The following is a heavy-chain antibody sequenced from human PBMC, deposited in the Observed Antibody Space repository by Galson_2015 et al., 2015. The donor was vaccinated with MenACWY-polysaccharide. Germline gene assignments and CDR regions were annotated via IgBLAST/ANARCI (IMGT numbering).Heavy chain of an antibody. CDR3: ARRYRYATSDYYPAFDM. D-gene: IGHD2-2*01. J-gene: IGHJ3*02. V-gene: IGHV4-4*02. Sequence: ETLSLTCAVSGGSISSNHWWSWFRQPPGKGLEWIGEIYHTGTTNYNPSLESRLTISVDKSQRQFSLKLSSVTAADTAVYYCARRYRYATSDYYPAFDMWGQGTMVTVSS. CDR1: GGSISSNHW. CDR2: IYHTGTT.